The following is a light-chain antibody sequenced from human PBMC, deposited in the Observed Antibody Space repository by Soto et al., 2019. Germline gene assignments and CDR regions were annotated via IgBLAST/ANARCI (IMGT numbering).Light chain of an antibody. CDR3: QQSYSTPRT. J-gene: IGKJ1*01. Sequence: DIQMTQSPSSLSASVGDRVTITCRASQRTDSYLNWYQQKPGKAPKLLIYAAFRLQSGVPSRFTGSGSGADFTFTISSLQPEDFATYFCQQSYSTPRTFGQGTKVEI. CDR1: QRTDSY. CDR2: AAF. V-gene: IGKV1-39*01.